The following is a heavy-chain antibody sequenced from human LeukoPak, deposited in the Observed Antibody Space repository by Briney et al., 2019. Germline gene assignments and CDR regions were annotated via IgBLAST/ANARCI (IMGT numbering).Heavy chain of an antibody. D-gene: IGHD3-16*02. CDR2: IYYSGST. Sequence: SETLSLTCTVSGGSISSYYWSWIRQPPGKGLEWIGYIYYSGSTNYNPSLKSRVTISLDKSKTQFSLTLNSVTAADTAVYYCARVAWIPIGGVIVTAFDYWGQGTLVTVSS. J-gene: IGHJ4*02. V-gene: IGHV4-59*12. CDR1: GGSISSYY. CDR3: ARVAWIPIGGVIVTAFDY.